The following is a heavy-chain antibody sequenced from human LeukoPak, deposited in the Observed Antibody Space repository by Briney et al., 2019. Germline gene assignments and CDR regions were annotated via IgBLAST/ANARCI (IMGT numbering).Heavy chain of an antibody. Sequence: GGSLRVSCEASGFTFNKFAMSWVRQAPGKGPEWVSAICSSSATTFYADSVKGRCTISRDNSKNTVYLEMNSLRAEDTAIYYCAKVSVGPLSRPTHVALYYGMDVWGQGTTVTVSS. D-gene: IGHD2-8*01. CDR2: ICSSSATT. V-gene: IGHV3-23*01. CDR1: GFTFNKFA. J-gene: IGHJ6*02. CDR3: AKVSVGPLSRPTHVALYYGMDV.